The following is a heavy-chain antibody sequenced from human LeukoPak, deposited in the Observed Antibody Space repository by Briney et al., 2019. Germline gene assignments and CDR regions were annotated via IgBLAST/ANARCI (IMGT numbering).Heavy chain of an antibody. CDR2: ISSAGSEK. J-gene: IGHJ5*02. D-gene: IGHD3-22*01. CDR3: VRDGPSGYNDLGA. Sequence: PGKSLRLSCAASGFTFSSYSMHWVRQAPGKGLESVAVISSAGSEKYYADSMKGRFTISRDNSKNTLYLEMNSLRPEDTAVYFCVRDGPSGYNDLGAWGKGTLVTVSS. CDR1: GFTFSSYS. V-gene: IGHV3-30*04.